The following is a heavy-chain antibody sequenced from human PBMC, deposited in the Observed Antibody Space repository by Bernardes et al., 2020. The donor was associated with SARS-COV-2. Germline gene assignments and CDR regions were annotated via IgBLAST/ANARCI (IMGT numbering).Heavy chain of an antibody. CDR2: ICPDDSEN. CDR3: ARPSIDGYNPGGWYFDL. D-gene: IGHD6-6*01. J-gene: IGHJ2*01. Sequence: GASLNISYKASEYTFTYHLIGWVRQMPDKGLEWLGVICPDDSENKYSPSFQGQIIISADKSISTAYLQWGSLKASDTAMYYCARPSIDGYNPGGWYFDLWGRGTLVTVSS. CDR1: EYTFTYHL. V-gene: IGHV5-51*01.